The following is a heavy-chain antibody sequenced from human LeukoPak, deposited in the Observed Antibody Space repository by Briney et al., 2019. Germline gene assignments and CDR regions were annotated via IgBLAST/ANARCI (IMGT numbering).Heavy chain of an antibody. V-gene: IGHV3-21*01. Sequence: GGSLRLSCAASGFTFSSYSMNWVRQAPGKGLEWVSSISSSSSYIYYADSVKGRFTISRDNAKNSLYLQMNSLRAEDTAVYYCAREGQLIDAFDIWGQGTMVTVPS. CDR2: ISSSSSYI. J-gene: IGHJ3*02. CDR3: AREGQLIDAFDI. D-gene: IGHD6-6*01. CDR1: GFTFSSYS.